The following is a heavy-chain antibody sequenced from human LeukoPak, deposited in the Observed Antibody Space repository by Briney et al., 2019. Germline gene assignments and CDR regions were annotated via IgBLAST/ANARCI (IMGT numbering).Heavy chain of an antibody. V-gene: IGHV3-23*01. D-gene: IGHD2-2*01. CDR2: ISGSGGST. CDR1: GFTFSSYA. CDR3: SVKPASVAFDL. J-gene: IGHJ3*01. Sequence: GGSLRLSCAASGFTFSSYAMSWVRQAPGKGLEWVSAISGSGGSTYYADSVKGRFTISRDNSKDTLYLQMNSLRAEDTAVYYCSVKPASVAFDLWGQGTMVTVSS.